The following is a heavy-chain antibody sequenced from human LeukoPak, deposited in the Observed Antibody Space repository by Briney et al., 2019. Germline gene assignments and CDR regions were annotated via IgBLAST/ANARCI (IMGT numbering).Heavy chain of an antibody. CDR3: ARAVGYSYGFGGQFDY. V-gene: IGHV3-7*03. CDR1: GFTFRDHW. D-gene: IGHD5-18*01. CDR2: IKQDGSEK. Sequence: PGGSLRLSCVASGFTFRDHWMSWVRQAPGKGLEWVANIKQDGSEKYYVDSVKGRFTISRDNAKNSLYLQMNSLRAEDTAVYYCARAVGYSYGFGGQFDYWGQGTLVTVSS. J-gene: IGHJ4*02.